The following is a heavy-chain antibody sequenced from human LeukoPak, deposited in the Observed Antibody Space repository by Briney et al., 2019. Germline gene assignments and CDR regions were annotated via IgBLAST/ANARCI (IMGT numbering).Heavy chain of an antibody. Sequence: GGSLRLSCAVSGFTVSSNYMSWVRQPPGKGLEWVSIIYSGGSTYYADSVKGRFTISRDNSKNTLYLQMNSLRAEDTAVYYCARDPTPAAGTTLTDYWGQGTLVTVSS. CDR2: IYSGGST. J-gene: IGHJ4*02. V-gene: IGHV3-66*01. CDR1: GFTVSSNY. D-gene: IGHD1-7*01. CDR3: ARDPTPAAGTTLTDY.